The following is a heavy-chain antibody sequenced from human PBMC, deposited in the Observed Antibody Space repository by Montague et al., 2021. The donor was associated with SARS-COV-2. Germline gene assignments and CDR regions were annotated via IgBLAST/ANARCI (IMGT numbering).Heavy chain of an antibody. CDR2: FYYAGGT. CDR3: AKLCGSSFDY. CDR1: GGSVSRISFH. D-gene: IGHD2/OR15-2a*01. J-gene: IGHJ4*02. V-gene: IGHV4-39*01. Sequence: SETLSLTCTVSGGSVSRISFHWGWIRQPPGKGLEDIGSFYYAGGTQYNPSLKRRVTISVATSNDQFSLKMNSVTAADTAVYFCAKLCGSSFDYWGQGTLVTVSS.